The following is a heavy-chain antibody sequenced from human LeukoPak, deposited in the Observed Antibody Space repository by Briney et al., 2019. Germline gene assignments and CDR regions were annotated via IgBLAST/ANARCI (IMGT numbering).Heavy chain of an antibody. V-gene: IGHV3-23*01. CDR1: GFTFSSYA. D-gene: IGHD2-8*01. Sequence: QPGGSLRLSCAASGFTFSSYAMSWVRQAPGKGLEWVSAISGSGGSTYYADSVKGRFTISRDNSKNTLYLQMNSLRAEDTAVYYCANDEGYCTNGVCYSGAFDIWGQGTMVTVSS. J-gene: IGHJ3*02. CDR3: ANDEGYCTNGVCYSGAFDI. CDR2: ISGSGGST.